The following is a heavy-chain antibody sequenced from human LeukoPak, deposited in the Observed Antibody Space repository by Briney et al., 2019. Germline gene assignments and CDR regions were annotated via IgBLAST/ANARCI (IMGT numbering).Heavy chain of an antibody. V-gene: IGHV1-18*04. D-gene: IGHD4-17*01. CDR2: ISAYNGNT. Sequence: ASVKVSCKASGYSFTSSDMHWVRQAPGQGLEWMGWISAYNGNTNYAQKLQGRVTMTTDTSTSTAYMELRSLRSDDTAVYYCARDNAHGDYPQIDYWGQGTLVTVSS. CDR1: GYSFTSSD. CDR3: ARDNAHGDYPQIDY. J-gene: IGHJ4*02.